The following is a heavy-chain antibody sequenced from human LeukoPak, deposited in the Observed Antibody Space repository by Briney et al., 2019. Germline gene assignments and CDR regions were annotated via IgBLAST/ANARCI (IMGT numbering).Heavy chain of an antibody. J-gene: IGHJ5*02. D-gene: IGHD4-17*01. CDR2: ITSSSSYI. Sequence: PGRSLRLSCAASGFTFSSYNMNWVRQAPGKGLEWVSSITSSSSYIYYADSVKGRFTISRDNAKNSLYLQINSLRAEDTAVYYCARDYGDYDRRYGEDWFDPWGQGTLVTVSS. CDR1: GFTFSSYN. CDR3: ARDYGDYDRRYGEDWFDP. V-gene: IGHV3-21*01.